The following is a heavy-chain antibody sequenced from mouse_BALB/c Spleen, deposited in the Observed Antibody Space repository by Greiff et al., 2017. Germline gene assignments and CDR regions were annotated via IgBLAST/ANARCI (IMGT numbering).Heavy chain of an antibody. CDR3: ARGSTMITRSHYFDY. CDR2: ISDGGSYT. D-gene: IGHD2-4*01. CDR1: GFTFSDYY. V-gene: IGHV5-4*02. Sequence: LVESGGGLVKPGGSLKLSCAASGFTFSDYYMYWVRQTPEKRLEWVATISDGGSYTYYPDSVKGRFTISRDNAKNNLYLQMNSLKSEDTAMYYCARGSTMITRSHYFDYWGQGTTLTVSS. J-gene: IGHJ2*01.